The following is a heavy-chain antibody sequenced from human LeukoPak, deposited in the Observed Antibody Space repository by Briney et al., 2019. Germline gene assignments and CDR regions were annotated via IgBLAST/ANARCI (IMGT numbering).Heavy chain of an antibody. CDR3: VREGGSSGYDFYFDH. V-gene: IGHV6-1*01. J-gene: IGHJ4*02. CDR1: GDSVSSNCAA. CDR2: TYYRSKWYN. D-gene: IGHD5-12*01. Sequence: SQTLSLTCAISGDSVSSNCAAWDWIRQPPSRGLEWLGSTYYRSKWYNDYAVSVKSRITITSDTSKNQLSLRLSSVRPEDTALYYCVREGGSSGYDFYFDHWGQGTLVTVSS.